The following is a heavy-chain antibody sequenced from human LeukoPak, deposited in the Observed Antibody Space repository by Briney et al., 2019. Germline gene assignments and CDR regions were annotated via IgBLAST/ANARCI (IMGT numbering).Heavy chain of an antibody. Sequence: PETLSLTCTLSGASVSSYDWSWIRPPPGNGLEWIAYICYSGRINSDAPVKSQVTISVDTSKNQFSLRLSAVSAADTAVYFWAMGFWSEVYFQLGGQGSLVIVSS. J-gene: IGHJ1*01. CDR2: ICYSGRI. D-gene: IGHD3-3*01. CDR3: AMGFWSEVYFQL. V-gene: IGHV4-59*02. CDR1: GASVSSYD.